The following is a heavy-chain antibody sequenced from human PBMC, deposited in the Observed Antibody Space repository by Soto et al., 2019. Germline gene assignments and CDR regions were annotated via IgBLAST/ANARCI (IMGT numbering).Heavy chain of an antibody. V-gene: IGHV3-9*01. D-gene: IGHD2-2*01. Sequence: EVQLVESGGGLVQPGGSLRLSCGASGCTFDDYAMHWVRQAPGKGLEWVSGISWNSGSIGYADSVKGRFTISRDNAKNSLYLQMNSLRAEDTALYYCAKAVLVVPAAYMDVWGKGTTVTVSS. J-gene: IGHJ6*03. CDR3: AKAVLVVPAAYMDV. CDR1: GCTFDDYA. CDR2: ISWNSGSI.